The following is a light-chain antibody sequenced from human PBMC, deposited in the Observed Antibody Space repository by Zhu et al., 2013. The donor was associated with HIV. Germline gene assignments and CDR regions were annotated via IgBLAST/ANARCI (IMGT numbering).Light chain of an antibody. J-gene: IGKJ2*03. Sequence: DIVMTQTPASLAVSLGERVTINCKSSQSILYNSNNKNYLAWYQQKLGQPPKLLIYWASTRDSGVPDRFSGSGSGTDFTLTISSLQAEDVAVYYCHQYYSTPYSFGQGTKVEIK. V-gene: IGKV4-1*01. CDR3: HQYYSTPYS. CDR1: QSILYNSNNKNY. CDR2: WAS.